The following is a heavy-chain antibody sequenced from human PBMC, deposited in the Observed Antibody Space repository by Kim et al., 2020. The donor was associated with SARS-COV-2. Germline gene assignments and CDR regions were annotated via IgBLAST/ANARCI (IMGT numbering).Heavy chain of an antibody. D-gene: IGHD2-2*01. J-gene: IGHJ4*02. V-gene: IGHV1-8*01. Sequence: FQGRVTMTRNTSISTAYMELSSLRSEDTAVYYCARGRGCSSTSCNGDFDYWGQGTLVTVSS. CDR3: ARGRGCSSTSCNGDFDY.